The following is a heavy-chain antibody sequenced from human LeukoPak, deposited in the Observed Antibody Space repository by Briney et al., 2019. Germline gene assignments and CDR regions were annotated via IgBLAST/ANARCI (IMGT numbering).Heavy chain of an antibody. Sequence: SETLSLTCTVSGGSISSSSYYWGWIRQPPGKGLEWIGSIYYSGSTYYNPSLKSRVTISVDTSKNQFSLKLSSVTAADTAVYYCAKERARPSNPQTRLRGSEFDYWGQGTLVTVSS. CDR3: AKERARPSNPQTRLRGSEFDY. CDR1: GGSISSSSYY. CDR2: IYYSGST. D-gene: IGHD1-1*01. V-gene: IGHV4-39*02. J-gene: IGHJ4*02.